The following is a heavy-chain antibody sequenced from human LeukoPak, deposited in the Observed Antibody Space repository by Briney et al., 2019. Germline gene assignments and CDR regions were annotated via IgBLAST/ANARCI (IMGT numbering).Heavy chain of an antibody. J-gene: IGHJ4*02. CDR2: ISGRGGDT. CDR3: AKGGRSGWHYFDF. CDR1: GFSFSSYA. D-gene: IGHD6-19*01. V-gene: IGHV3-23*01. Sequence: PGGSLRLSCAASGFSFSSYAMRWVRQAPGKGLEWLSVISGRGGDTDYADSVKGRLTISRDSSTNTLYLQMNRLRVEDTAIYYCAKGGRSGWHYFDFWGQGTLVTASS.